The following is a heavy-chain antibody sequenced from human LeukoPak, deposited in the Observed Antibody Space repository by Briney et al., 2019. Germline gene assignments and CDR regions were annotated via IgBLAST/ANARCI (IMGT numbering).Heavy chain of an antibody. D-gene: IGHD4-17*01. V-gene: IGHV3-48*02. CDR1: GFTFSTYS. J-gene: IGHJ4*02. Sequence: GGSLRLSCAASGFTFSTYSMNWVREAPGKGLEWVSYISSSSSIVYYADSVKGRFTISRDNAKNSLYLQMNSLRNEDTAVYYCARDYGDYGEYFGYWGQGTLVTVSS. CDR2: ISSSSSIV. CDR3: ARDYGDYGEYFGY.